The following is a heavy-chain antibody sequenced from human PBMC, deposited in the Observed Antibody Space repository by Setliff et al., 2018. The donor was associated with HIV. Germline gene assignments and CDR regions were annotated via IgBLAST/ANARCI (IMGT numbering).Heavy chain of an antibody. CDR3: ARVAAGTYGKGDWFDP. Sequence: SETLSLTCTVSGGSIRSSTYYWGWIRQPPGKGLEWIGTVYYSGSTNYNPSLKSRLTISIDTSKNQFSLKLTSVTAADTAVYYCARVAAGTYGKGDWFDPWGQGTQVTVSS. CDR1: GGSIRSSTYY. CDR2: VYYSGST. V-gene: IGHV4-39*07. D-gene: IGHD3-10*01. J-gene: IGHJ5*02.